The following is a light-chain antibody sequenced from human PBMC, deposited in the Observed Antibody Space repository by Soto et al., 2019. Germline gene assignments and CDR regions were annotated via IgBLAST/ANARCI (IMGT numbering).Light chain of an antibody. V-gene: IGLV1-47*01. CDR1: TSNIGSNY. CDR3: ATWDDRLNGFYV. J-gene: IGLJ1*01. Sequence: QSVLTQPPSASGTPGQGVTISCSGSTSNIGSNYVYWYQQLPGTAPKPLIYRNNQRPSGVPDRSSGSKSGTSASLAISGLRSDDEADYFCATWDDRLNGFYVFGTGTKVTVL. CDR2: RNN.